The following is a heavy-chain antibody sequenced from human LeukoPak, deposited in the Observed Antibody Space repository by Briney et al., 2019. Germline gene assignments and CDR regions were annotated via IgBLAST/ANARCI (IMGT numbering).Heavy chain of an antibody. J-gene: IGHJ4*02. V-gene: IGHV1-2*02. CDR1: GYTFTVFY. CDR2: INPNSGGT. Sequence: ASVKVSCKASGYTFTVFYMHWVRQAPGQGLEWMGWINPNSGGTNYAQKFQGRVTMTRDTSISTVYMELSRLRSDDTAVYYCARSKVYPNDYWGQGTLVTVSP. CDR3: ARSKVYPNDY. D-gene: IGHD1-14*01.